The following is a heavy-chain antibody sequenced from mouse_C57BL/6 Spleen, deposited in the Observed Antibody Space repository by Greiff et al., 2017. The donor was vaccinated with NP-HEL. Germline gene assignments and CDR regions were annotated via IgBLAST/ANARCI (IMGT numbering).Heavy chain of an antibody. CDR2: IDPETGGT. D-gene: IGHD4-1*01. CDR3: TRWVLAGTNY. Sequence: VQLKESGAELVRPGASVTLSCKASGYTFTDYEMHWVKQTPVHGLEWIGAIDPETGGTAYNQKFKGKAILTADKSSSTAYMELRSLTSEDSAVYYCTRWVLAGTNYWGQGTTLTVSS. V-gene: IGHV1-15*01. CDR1: GYTFTDYE. J-gene: IGHJ2*01.